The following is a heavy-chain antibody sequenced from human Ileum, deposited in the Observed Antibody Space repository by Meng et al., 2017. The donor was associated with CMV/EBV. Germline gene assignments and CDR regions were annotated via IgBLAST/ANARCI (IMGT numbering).Heavy chain of an antibody. CDR2: IRYDGSNK. D-gene: IGHD3-3*01. CDR3: AKLSGGRHTYSDAFDI. J-gene: IGHJ3*02. Sequence: GESLKISCAASGFTFSSYGMHWVRQAPGKGLEWVAFIRYDGSNKYYADSVKGRFTISRDNSKNTLYLQMNSLRAEDTAVYYCAKLSGGRHTYSDAFDIWGQGTMVTVSS. CDR1: GFTFSSYG. V-gene: IGHV3-30*02.